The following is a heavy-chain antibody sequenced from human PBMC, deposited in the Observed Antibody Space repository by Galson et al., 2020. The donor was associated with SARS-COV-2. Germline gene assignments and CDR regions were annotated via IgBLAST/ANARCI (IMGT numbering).Heavy chain of an antibody. Sequence: YWSWIRQPPGKGLEGIGYVYYGANTNYSPSLKSRVTRSVETSKNQFSLKLSSVTATDTAVYYWARSPPPGYKFDFWGQGTLVTVSS. CDR1: Y. D-gene: IGHD5-18*01. CDR2: VYYGANT. CDR3: ARSPPPGYKFDF. V-gene: IGHV4-59*01. J-gene: IGHJ4*02.